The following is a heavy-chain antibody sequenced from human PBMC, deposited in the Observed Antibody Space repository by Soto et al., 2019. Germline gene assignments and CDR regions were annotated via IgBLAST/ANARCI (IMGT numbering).Heavy chain of an antibody. CDR3: AKDLGLTAARYSSGPGYAVII. J-gene: IGHJ3*02. D-gene: IGHD6-19*01. CDR1: GFTFSSHA. V-gene: IGHV3-23*01. CDR2: ISGSGGST. Sequence: EVQLLESGGGLVQPGGSLRLSCAASGFTFSSHAMSWVRQAPGKGLEWVSAISGSGGSTYYADSVKGRFNISRDNTKNPLYLHRSILKHEDTAVYLCAKDLGLTAARYSSGPGYAVIIWGQGRLVTVAS.